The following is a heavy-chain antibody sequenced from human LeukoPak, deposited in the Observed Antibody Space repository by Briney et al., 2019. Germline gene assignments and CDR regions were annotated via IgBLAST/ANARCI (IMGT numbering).Heavy chain of an antibody. V-gene: IGHV3-21*01. D-gene: IGHD3-9*01. CDR2: ISSSSSYI. J-gene: IGHJ3*02. CDR3: ARALLRYFREGSKPDAFDI. CDR1: GFTFSSYS. Sequence: PGGSLRLSCAASGFTFSSYSMNWVRQAPGKGLEWVSSISSSSSYIYYADSVKGRFTISRDNAKNSLYLQMNSLRAEDTAVYYCARALLRYFREGSKPDAFDIWGQGTMVTVSS.